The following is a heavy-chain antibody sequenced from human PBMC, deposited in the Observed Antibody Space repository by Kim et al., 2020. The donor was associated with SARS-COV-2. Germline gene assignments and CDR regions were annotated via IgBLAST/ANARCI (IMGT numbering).Heavy chain of an antibody. J-gene: IGHJ4*02. CDR2: ISYAGSNN. Sequence: GGSLRLSCAASGFTFSSYGMHWVRQAPGKGLEWVAAISYAGSNNYSADSVKRLFIISRDNSKNTMYLQRNSLRAEDTAVYYCAKDHVQGMVATGGSGYWGQGALVTVSS. D-gene: IGHD5-12*01. V-gene: IGHV3-30*18. CDR1: GFTFSSYG. CDR3: AKDHVQGMVATGGSGY.